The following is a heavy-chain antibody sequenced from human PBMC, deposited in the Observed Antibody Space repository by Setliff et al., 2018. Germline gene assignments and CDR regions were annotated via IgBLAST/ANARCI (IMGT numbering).Heavy chain of an antibody. CDR1: RFTFSNYW. J-gene: IGHJ3*01. CDR2: IKEDGSEK. CDR3: VRDRWKVVVNRGDDAFDL. V-gene: IGHV3-7*01. Sequence: GGSLRLSCAASRFTFSNYWMSWVRQAPGKGLEGVANIKEDGSEKYYVDSVKGRFTISRDNAKNSLDLQMDSLRAEDTAVYYCVRDRWKVVVNRGDDAFDLWGQGTMVTVSS. D-gene: IGHD2-15*01.